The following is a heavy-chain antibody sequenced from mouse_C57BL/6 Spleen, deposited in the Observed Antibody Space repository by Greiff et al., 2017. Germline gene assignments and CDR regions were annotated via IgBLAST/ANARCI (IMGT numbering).Heavy chain of an antibody. CDR1: GYTFTSYW. CDR3: ARGGYCYGSRGYAMDY. V-gene: IGHV1-50*01. D-gene: IGHD1-1*01. Sequence: QVQLQQPGAELVKPGASVKLSCKASGYTFTSYWMQWVKQRPGQGLEWIGEIDPSDSYTNYNQKFKGKATLTVDTSSSTAYMQLSSLTSEDSAVYYCARGGYCYGSRGYAMDYWGQGTSVTVSA. J-gene: IGHJ4*01. CDR2: IDPSDSYT.